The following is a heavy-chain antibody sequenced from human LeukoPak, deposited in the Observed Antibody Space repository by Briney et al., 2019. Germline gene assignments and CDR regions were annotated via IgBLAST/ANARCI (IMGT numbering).Heavy chain of an antibody. J-gene: IGHJ3*02. Sequence: GGSLRLSCAASGFTFSSYAMHWVRQAPGKGLEWVAVISYDGSNKYYADSVKGRFTISRDNSKNTLYLQMNSLRAEDTAVYYCAAYGQDAFDIWGQGTMVTVSS. V-gene: IGHV3-30-3*01. D-gene: IGHD4-17*01. CDR2: ISYDGSNK. CDR1: GFTFSSYA. CDR3: AAYGQDAFDI.